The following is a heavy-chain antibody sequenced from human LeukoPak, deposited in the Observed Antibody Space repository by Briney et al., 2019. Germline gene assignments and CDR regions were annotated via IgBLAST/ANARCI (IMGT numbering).Heavy chain of an antibody. D-gene: IGHD3-10*01. Sequence: GGSLRLSCAASGFTYSRYDMHWVRQATGKGLEWVSGIGTAGDTYYAGSVKGRFTISRENAKNSLYLQMNSLTAGDTAVYYCARDSYQDYYGRFDPWGQGTLVIVSS. CDR1: GFTYSRYD. V-gene: IGHV3-13*01. J-gene: IGHJ5*02. CDR3: ARDSYQDYYGRFDP. CDR2: IGTAGDT.